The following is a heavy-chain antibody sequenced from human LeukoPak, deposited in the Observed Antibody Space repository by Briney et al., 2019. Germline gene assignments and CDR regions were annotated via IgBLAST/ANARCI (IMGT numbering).Heavy chain of an antibody. Sequence: SSETLSLTCTVSGGSISSYYWSWIRQPPGKGLEWIGYIYYSGSTNYNPSLKSRVTISVDTSKNQFSLKLSSVTAADTAVYYCARGAYYFDYWGQGTLVTVSS. CDR1: GGSISSYY. CDR3: ARGAYYFDY. D-gene: IGHD3-16*01. J-gene: IGHJ4*02. CDR2: IYYSGST. V-gene: IGHV4-59*01.